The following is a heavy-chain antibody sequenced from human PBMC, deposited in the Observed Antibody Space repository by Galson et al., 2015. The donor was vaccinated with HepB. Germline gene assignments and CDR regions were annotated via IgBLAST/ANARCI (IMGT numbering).Heavy chain of an antibody. CDR1: GFTFSNYA. CDR3: AKGSCGGGPSYFDY. Sequence: SLRLSCPAPGFTFSNYAMIWVGQAQGKGLEWVSAFGSSGDYTPYADAVKGRFTISRDNPKNTLYLQVSSLRAEDTAVYYCAKGSCGGGPSYFDYWGQGTLVTVSS. CDR2: FGSSGDYT. J-gene: IGHJ4*02. D-gene: IGHD2-21*01. V-gene: IGHV3-23*01.